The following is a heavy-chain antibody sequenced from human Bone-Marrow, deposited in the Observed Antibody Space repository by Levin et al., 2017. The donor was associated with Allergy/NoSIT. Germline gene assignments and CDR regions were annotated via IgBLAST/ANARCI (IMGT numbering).Heavy chain of an antibody. V-gene: IGHV3-74*03. CDR1: GFTVSDYW. CDR3: AREEAATLAAGMDV. CDR2: ITTEATGSLT. Sequence: HSGGSLRLSCVVSGFTVSDYWMHWVRQVPGRGLEWVARITTEATGSLTSYADFVKGRFTISRDNARKTVYLQMNNLRAEDTAVYFCAREEAATLAAGMDVWGQGTTVSVSS. D-gene: IGHD6-13*01. J-gene: IGHJ6*02.